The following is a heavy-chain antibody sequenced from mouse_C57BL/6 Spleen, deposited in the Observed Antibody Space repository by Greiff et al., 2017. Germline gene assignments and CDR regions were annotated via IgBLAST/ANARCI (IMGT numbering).Heavy chain of an antibody. J-gene: IGHJ1*03. CDR1: GFSLTSYA. D-gene: IGHD1-1*01. CDR2: IWTGGGT. Sequence: VMLVESGPGLVAPSQSLSITCTVSGFSLTSYAISWVRQPPGKGLEWLGVIWTGGGTNYNSALKSRLSISKDNSKSQVFLKLNSLQTDDTARYYCARNLHYYGSSDWYFDVWGTGTTVTVSS. CDR3: ARNLHYYGSSDWYFDV. V-gene: IGHV2-9-1*01.